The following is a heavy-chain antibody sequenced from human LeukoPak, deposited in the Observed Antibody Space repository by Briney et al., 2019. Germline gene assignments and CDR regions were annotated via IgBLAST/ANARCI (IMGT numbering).Heavy chain of an antibody. CDR2: IYYSGST. J-gene: IGHJ4*02. CDR1: GGSISSSSYY. CDR3: AREGTARPLDY. D-gene: IGHD6-6*01. Sequence: PSETLSLTCTVSGGSISSSSYYWGWIRQPPGKGLEWIGSIYYSGSTYYNPSLKSRVTISVDTSKNQFSLKLSSVTAADTAVYYCAREGTARPLDYWGQGTLVTVSS. V-gene: IGHV4-39*02.